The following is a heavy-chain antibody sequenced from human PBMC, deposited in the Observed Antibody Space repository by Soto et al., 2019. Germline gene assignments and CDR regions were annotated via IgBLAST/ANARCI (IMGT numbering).Heavy chain of an antibody. Sequence: GGSLRLSCAASGFTFSTYSMNWVRQAPGKGLEWVSYITGSSDIIYYADSVRGRFTISRDNAKNSLYLQMNSLRDEDTAVYYSARYCSGCNSKPSGMDVWGQGTTVTVSS. V-gene: IGHV3-48*02. CDR1: GFTFSTYS. J-gene: IGHJ6*02. D-gene: IGHD2-15*01. CDR2: ITGSSDII. CDR3: ARYCSGCNSKPSGMDV.